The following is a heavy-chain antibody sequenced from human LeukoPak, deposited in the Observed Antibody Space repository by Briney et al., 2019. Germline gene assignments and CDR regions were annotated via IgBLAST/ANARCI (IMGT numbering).Heavy chain of an antibody. J-gene: IGHJ4*02. D-gene: IGHD5-12*01. CDR1: GFIFDDYA. Sequence: GGSLRLSCAASGFIFDDYAMHWVRQAPGKGLEWVSVISWNSGSIGYVDSVKGRFTISRDNAEKSLYLQMNSLRPEDTALYYCAKDGKWLPDYWGQGTLVTVSS. V-gene: IGHV3-9*01. CDR3: AKDGKWLPDY. CDR2: ISWNSGSI.